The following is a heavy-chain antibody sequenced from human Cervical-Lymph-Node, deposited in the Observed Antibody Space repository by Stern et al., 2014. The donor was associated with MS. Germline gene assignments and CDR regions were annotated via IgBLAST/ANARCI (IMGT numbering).Heavy chain of an antibody. CDR3: AREEYNDYDFGAFDM. CDR2: IIPGGGPT. V-gene: IGHV1-46*01. D-gene: IGHD4-17*01. Sequence: QVQLVQSGAEVKKPGASVQLSCKASGYTFTSHYLHWVRQAPGQGLEWMGIIIPGGGPTNLAQKFQGRVIMTGDTSTRTVYLELSSLRSEDTAVYFCAREEYNDYDFGAFDMWGQGTMVTVSS. CDR1: GYTFTSHY. J-gene: IGHJ3*02.